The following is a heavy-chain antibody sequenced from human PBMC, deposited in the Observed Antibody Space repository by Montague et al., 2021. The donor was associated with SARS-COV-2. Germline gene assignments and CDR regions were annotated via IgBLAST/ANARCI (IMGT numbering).Heavy chain of an antibody. V-gene: IGHV2-70*01. CDR3: ARTSYDISTGYYTAFDY. D-gene: IGHD3-9*01. CDR2: IDWDDDK. J-gene: IGHJ4*02. Sequence: LIDWDDDKYYSTSLKIRLPISKDTSKNQVVLTMTNMDPVDTATYYCARTSYDISTGYYTAFDYWGQGTLVTVSS.